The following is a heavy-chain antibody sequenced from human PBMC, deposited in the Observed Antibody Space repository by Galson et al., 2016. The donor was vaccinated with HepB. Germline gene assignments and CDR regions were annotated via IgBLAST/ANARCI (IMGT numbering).Heavy chain of an antibody. V-gene: IGHV3-74*03. CDR3: ARGTFCSGDSCYSPAFDM. CDR2: ISSDGLTT. Sequence: SLRLSCAASGFTFSRYWMHWVRQSPGMGLVWVSRISSDGLTTTYADSVKGRFTISRDNGRNTLYLQMNSLRAEDTGVYYCARGTFCSGDSCYSPAFDMWGQGTMVTVSS. CDR1: GFTFSRYW. D-gene: IGHD2-15*01. J-gene: IGHJ3*02.